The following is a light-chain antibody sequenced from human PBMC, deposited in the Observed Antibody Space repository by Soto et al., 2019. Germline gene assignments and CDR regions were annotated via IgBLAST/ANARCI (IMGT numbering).Light chain of an antibody. CDR3: QQYSKWPWT. Sequence: EKVMTQSPATLSMSPGERATLSCRASQSVSTNLAWHQQKPAQAPRLLIFDASARATGIPDRFSGRGSGTQFTLTISSLQSEDFAVYYCQQYSKWPWTFGQGTKVEI. J-gene: IGKJ1*01. V-gene: IGKV3-15*01. CDR1: QSVSTN. CDR2: DAS.